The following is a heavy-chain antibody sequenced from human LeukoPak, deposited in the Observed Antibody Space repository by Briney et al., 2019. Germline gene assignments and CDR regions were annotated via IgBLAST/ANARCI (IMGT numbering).Heavy chain of an antibody. D-gene: IGHD3-22*01. V-gene: IGHV3-74*01. CDR3: ARGVGNYRYYFDY. CDR1: GFTFSNYW. J-gene: IGHJ4*02. CDR2: INSDGINT. Sequence: PGGSLRLSCAASGFTFSNYWMHWVRQAPGKGLVWVSRINSDGINTSYADSVKGRFTISRDNAKNTLNLQMNSLRAEDTAVYYCARGVGNYRYYFDYWGQGTLVTVSS.